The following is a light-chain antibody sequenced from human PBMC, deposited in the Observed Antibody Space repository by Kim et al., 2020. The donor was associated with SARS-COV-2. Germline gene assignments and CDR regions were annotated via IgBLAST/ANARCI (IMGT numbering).Light chain of an antibody. J-gene: IGLJ2*01. V-gene: IGLV2-11*01. CDR2: DVT. Sequence: QSALTQPRSVSGSPGQSVTISCTGTSSDVGGYNYVSWYQQHPGKAPKVKIYDVTKRPSGVPDRFSGSKSGHTASLTISGLQAEDEADYYCCSYAGSYTEVFGGGTKLTVL. CDR1: SSDVGGYNY. CDR3: CSYAGSYTEV.